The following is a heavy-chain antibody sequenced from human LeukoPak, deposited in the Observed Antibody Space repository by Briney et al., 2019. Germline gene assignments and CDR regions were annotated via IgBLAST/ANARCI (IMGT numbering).Heavy chain of an antibody. CDR2: ISRNGAHP. V-gene: IGHV3-23*01. CDR3: TTPGDSGWYNH. J-gene: IGHJ4*02. D-gene: IGHD6-19*01. CDR1: GFTFSNYA. Sequence: PGGSLRLSCAATGFTFSNYAMSWVRQAPGKGLEGVSVISRNGAHPYYIDSVRDRFTVSRDNSKNIMYLQMNSLRAEDAALYYCTTPGDSGWYNHWGQGTLVTVSS.